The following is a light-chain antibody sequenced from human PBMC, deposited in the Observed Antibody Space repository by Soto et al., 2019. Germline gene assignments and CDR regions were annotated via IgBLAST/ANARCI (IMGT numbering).Light chain of an antibody. V-gene: IGKV1-5*03. Sequence: DIQMTQSPSTLSASVGDRVTITCRASQSISSWLAWYQQKPGKAPKLLIYKASSLESGVPSRFRGSGSRTEFSLTISSLQPDDFATYYFQQYNSYPWTFGQGTKVEIK. CDR1: QSISSW. J-gene: IGKJ1*01. CDR3: QQYNSYPWT. CDR2: KAS.